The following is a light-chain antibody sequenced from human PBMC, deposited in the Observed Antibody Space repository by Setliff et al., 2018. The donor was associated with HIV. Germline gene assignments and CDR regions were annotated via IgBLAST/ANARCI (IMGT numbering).Light chain of an antibody. J-gene: IGLJ1*01. CDR2: EV. Sequence: SALAQPASVSGSPGQSITISCTGTSRDVGGGSNYVSWYQQHPGQASKLIIFEVTTRFSGSRSGNTASLTISGLQAEDEADYYCNSFTSTTIYVFGTGTKVTVL. V-gene: IGLV2-14*03. CDR3: NSFTSTTIYV. CDR1: SRDVGGGSNY.